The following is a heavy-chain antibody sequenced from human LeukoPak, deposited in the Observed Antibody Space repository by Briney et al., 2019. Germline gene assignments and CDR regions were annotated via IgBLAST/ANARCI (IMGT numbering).Heavy chain of an antibody. J-gene: IGHJ2*01. CDR1: GGSISSYY. V-gene: IGHV4-59*01. Sequence: SETLSLTCTVSGGSISSYYWTWIRQPPGRRPEWIGFRSTNYNPSLESRVAFSVDTSKNQVSLQLNSVTAADTAIYYCASLTNSSGYIPWYFDLWGRGTLVTVSS. CDR2: RST. CDR3: ASLTNSSGYIPWYFDL. D-gene: IGHD3-22*01.